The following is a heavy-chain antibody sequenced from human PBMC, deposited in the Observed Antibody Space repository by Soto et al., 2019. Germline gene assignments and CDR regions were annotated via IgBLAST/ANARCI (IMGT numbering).Heavy chain of an antibody. V-gene: IGHV4-31*03. CDR3: ARDYYGAGSQYYYYGMEV. CDR2: IYHSGGA. J-gene: IGHJ6*02. Sequence: SETLSLTCTVSGDSITSGGYYWSWLRQPPGKGLEWIGYIYHSGGASYNPSLRGRAVISIDTSKNQLSLRLNAVTAADTATYYCARDYYGAGSQYYYYGMEVWGQGTTVTVSS. D-gene: IGHD3-10*01. CDR1: GDSITSGGYY.